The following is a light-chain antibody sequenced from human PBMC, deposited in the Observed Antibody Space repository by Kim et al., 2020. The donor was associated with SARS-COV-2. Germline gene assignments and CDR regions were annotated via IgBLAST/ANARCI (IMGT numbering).Light chain of an antibody. Sequence: SPVERAPLSCRASQSVRSSYLAWYQQKPGQAPRLLIYGASSRATGIPDRFSGSGSGTDFTLTISRLEPEDFAVYYCQQYGSSPLTFGGGTKVDIK. V-gene: IGKV3-20*01. CDR3: QQYGSSPLT. CDR1: QSVRSSY. J-gene: IGKJ4*01. CDR2: GAS.